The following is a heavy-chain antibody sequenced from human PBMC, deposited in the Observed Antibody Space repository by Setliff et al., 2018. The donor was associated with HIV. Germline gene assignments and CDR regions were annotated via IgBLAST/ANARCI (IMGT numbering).Heavy chain of an antibody. D-gene: IGHD2-15*01. J-gene: IGHJ6*03. Sequence: SETLSLTCTVSGGSISSGGYYWSWIRQHPGKGLEWVGYIYYSGSTYYNPSLKSRVTISVDTSKNQFSLKLSSVTAADTAVYYCAREIRAATIYYYYYTDVWGKGTTVTVSS. CDR1: GGSISSGGYY. CDR3: AREIRAATIYYYYYTDV. CDR2: IYYSGST. V-gene: IGHV4-31*03.